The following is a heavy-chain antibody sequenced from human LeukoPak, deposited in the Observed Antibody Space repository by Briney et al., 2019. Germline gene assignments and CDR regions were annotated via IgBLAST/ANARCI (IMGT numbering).Heavy chain of an antibody. V-gene: IGHV3-30*03. D-gene: IGHD2-15*01. CDR2: ISYDGSNK. CDR3: ASGYCSGGSCYHFDY. Sequence: GRSPRLSCAASGFTFSSYGMHWVRQAPGKGLEWVAVISYDGSNKYYADSVKGRFTISRDNSKNTLYLQMNSLRAEDTAVYYCASGYCSGGSCYHFDYWGQGTLVTVSS. J-gene: IGHJ4*02. CDR1: GFTFSSYG.